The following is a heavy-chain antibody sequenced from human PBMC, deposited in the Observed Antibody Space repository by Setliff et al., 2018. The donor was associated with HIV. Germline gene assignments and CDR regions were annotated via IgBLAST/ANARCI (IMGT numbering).Heavy chain of an antibody. J-gene: IGHJ5*02. V-gene: IGHV4-59*01. CDR3: ARGLTSRRGNWFDP. CDR1: GGSISSYY. Sequence: SETLSLTCTVSGGSISSYYWSWIRQPPGKGLEWIGYIYYSGSTNYNPSLKSRVTISVDTSKNQFSLKLTSVTAADTAVYYCARGLTSRRGNWFDPWGQGTLVTAPQ. D-gene: IGHD3-10*01. CDR2: IYYSGST.